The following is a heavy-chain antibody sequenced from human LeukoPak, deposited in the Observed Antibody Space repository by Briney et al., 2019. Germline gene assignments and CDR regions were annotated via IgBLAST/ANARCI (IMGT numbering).Heavy chain of an antibody. Sequence: PGGSLRLSCAASGFTFNNYAMSWVRQAPGMGLEWVSTISGSGVTTYYADSVRGRFTISRDNSKTTQYLQLDSLRPEDMAIYYCAKSPGQIQFDYFDYWGQGTLVTVSS. CDR2: ISGSGVTT. CDR1: GFTFNNYA. J-gene: IGHJ4*02. D-gene: IGHD5-24*01. CDR3: AKSPGQIQFDYFDY. V-gene: IGHV3-23*01.